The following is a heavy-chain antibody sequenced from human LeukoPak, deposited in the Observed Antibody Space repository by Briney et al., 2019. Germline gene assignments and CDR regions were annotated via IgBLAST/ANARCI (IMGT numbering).Heavy chain of an antibody. CDR2: ISAYNGNT. V-gene: IGHV1-18*01. D-gene: IGHD3-10*01. CDR1: GYTFTSYG. CDR3: ARDEAYYYGSGSYDFDY. Sequence: PWASVKVSCKASGYTFTSYGISWVRQAPGQGLEWMGWISAYNGNTNYAQKLQGRVTMTTDTSTSTAYMELRSLRSDDTAVYYCARDEAYYYGSGSYDFDYWGQGTLVTVSS. J-gene: IGHJ4*02.